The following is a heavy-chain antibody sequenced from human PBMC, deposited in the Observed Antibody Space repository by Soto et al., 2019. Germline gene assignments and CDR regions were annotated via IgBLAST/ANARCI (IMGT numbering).Heavy chain of an antibody. CDR3: AGAAYRVYNYAMDV. D-gene: IGHD4-4*01. Sequence: SETLSLTCTVSGGSISSYYWSWIRQPPGKGLEWIGYIYDSGLTNHSPSLKSRVTISVDTSKNQISLKLTSVTAADTAVYYCAGAAYRVYNYAMDVWGQGTTVTVS. V-gene: IGHV4-59*01. J-gene: IGHJ6*02. CDR1: GGSISSYY. CDR2: IYDSGLT.